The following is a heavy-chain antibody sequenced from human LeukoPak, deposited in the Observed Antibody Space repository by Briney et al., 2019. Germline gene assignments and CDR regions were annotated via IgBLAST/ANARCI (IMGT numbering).Heavy chain of an antibody. CDR1: GFTFSTYN. Sequence: GGSLRLSCVASGFTFSTYNMNWVRQAPGKGLEWVSYISSSSSTIYYADSVKGRFTISRDNAKNSLYLQMNSLRAEDTAVYYCARDTTVTTTWNYYYYYMDVWGKGTTVTVSS. D-gene: IGHD4-17*01. V-gene: IGHV3-48*01. CDR3: ARDTTVTTTWNYYYYYMDV. J-gene: IGHJ6*03. CDR2: ISSSSSTI.